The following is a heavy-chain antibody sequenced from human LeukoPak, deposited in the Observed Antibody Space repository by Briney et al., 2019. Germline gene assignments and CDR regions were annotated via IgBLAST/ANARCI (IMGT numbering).Heavy chain of an antibody. CDR3: ARDRLVRQWYLDF. D-gene: IGHD3-9*01. CDR1: GGSIGNYY. CDR2: IYYSGST. Sequence: SETLSLTCTVSGGSIGNYYWSWIRQPPGKGLEWIGYIYYSGSTNYNPSLTSRVTMSIDTSMNQFSLKLSSVTAADTAVYYCARDRLVRQWYLDFWGRGTLVTVSS. J-gene: IGHJ2*01. V-gene: IGHV4-59*01.